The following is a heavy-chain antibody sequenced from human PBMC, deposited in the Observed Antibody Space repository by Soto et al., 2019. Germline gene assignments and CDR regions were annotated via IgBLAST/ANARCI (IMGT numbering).Heavy chain of an antibody. J-gene: IGHJ6*02. CDR2: INSDGSST. Sequence: EVQLVESGGGLVQPGGSLRLSCAASGFTFSSYWMHWVRQAPGEGLVWVSRINSDGSSTSYADSVKGRFTISRDNAKNTLYLQMNSLRAEDTAVYYCARVSTMVRGVISYYYYGMDVWGQGTTVTVSS. CDR3: ARVSTMVRGVISYYYYGMDV. D-gene: IGHD3-10*01. V-gene: IGHV3-74*01. CDR1: GFTFSSYW.